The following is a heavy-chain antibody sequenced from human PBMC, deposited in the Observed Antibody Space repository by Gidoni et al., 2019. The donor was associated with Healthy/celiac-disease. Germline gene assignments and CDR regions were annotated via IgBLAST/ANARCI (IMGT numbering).Heavy chain of an antibody. CDR2: ISGSGGST. CDR3: AKDCGSTMIVVTSFDY. Sequence: EVQLLESGGGLVQPGGSLRLSCAASGFTFSSYAMSWVLQAPGKGLEWVSAISGSGGSTYYADSVKGRFTISRDNSKNTLYLQMNSLRAEDTAVYYCAKDCGSTMIVVTSFDYWGQGTLVTVSS. V-gene: IGHV3-23*01. J-gene: IGHJ4*02. CDR1: GFTFSSYA. D-gene: IGHD3-22*01.